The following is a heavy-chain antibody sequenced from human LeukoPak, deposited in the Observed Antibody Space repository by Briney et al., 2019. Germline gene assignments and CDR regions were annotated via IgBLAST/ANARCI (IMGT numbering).Heavy chain of an antibody. Sequence: GGSLRLSCIASGFTFGDYGMSWVRQAPGKGLEWVGFIRSKGYGGTTENAASVKGRFSISRDDSKSIAYLQMNSLKTEDTSLYYCIRLIGVLVVGTAYFDYWGQGTLVTVSS. J-gene: IGHJ4*02. CDR3: IRLIGVLVVGTAYFDY. V-gene: IGHV3-49*04. CDR2: IRSKGYGGTT. CDR1: GFTFGDYG. D-gene: IGHD3-22*01.